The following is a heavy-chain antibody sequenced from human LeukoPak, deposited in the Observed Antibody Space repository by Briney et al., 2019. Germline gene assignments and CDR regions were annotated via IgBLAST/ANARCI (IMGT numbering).Heavy chain of an antibody. Sequence: SETLSLTCTVSGGSIGSYYWSWIRQPPGKGLEWIGYIYYSGNTNYNPSLKSRVTISVNKSKNQLSLKLNSVTAADTAVYYCARGIRGRGYSGYDLGNWGQGTLVTVSS. CDR3: ARGIRGRGYSGYDLGN. V-gene: IGHV4-59*01. J-gene: IGHJ4*02. CDR1: GGSIGSYY. CDR2: IYYSGNT. D-gene: IGHD5-12*01.